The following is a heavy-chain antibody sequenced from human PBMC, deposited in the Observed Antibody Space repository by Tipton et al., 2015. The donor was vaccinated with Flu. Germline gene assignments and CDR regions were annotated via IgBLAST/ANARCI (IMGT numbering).Heavy chain of an antibody. CDR2: INHSGII. CDR1: GGSFSGYY. V-gene: IGHV4-34*01. D-gene: IGHD6-19*01. CDR3: ARGPEQWLVNPHYFDY. J-gene: IGHJ4*02. Sequence: TLSLTCAVYGGSFSGYYWNYIRQPPGRGLEWIGEINHSGIISYNPSLKSRVTMSVDTSKNQFSLKLRSVTAADTAVYYCARGPEQWLVNPHYFDYWGQGTLVTVSS.